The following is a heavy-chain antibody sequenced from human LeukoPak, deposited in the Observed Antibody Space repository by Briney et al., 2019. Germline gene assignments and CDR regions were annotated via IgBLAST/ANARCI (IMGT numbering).Heavy chain of an antibody. D-gene: IGHD3-22*01. CDR1: GFTFTRYW. CDR2: IEQDGSEK. V-gene: IGHV3-7*03. J-gene: IGHJ4*02. CDR3: ASDGYVSPFDY. Sequence: GGSLRLSCVASGFTFTRYWMNWVRQAPGNGLEWVANIEQDGSEKHYVDSVKGRFTISRDNATNSLYLQMSGLRAEDTAVYYCASDGYVSPFDYWGQGTPVTVSS.